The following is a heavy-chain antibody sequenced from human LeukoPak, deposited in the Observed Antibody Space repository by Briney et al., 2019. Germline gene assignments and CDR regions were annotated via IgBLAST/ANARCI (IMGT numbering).Heavy chain of an antibody. D-gene: IGHD6-19*01. CDR3: AKDQEYSSGWSPFDY. V-gene: IGHV3-23*01. CDR1: GFTFSSYA. CDR2: ISGSGGST. J-gene: IGHJ4*02. Sequence: GGSLRLSCAASGFTFSSYAMSWVRQAPGKGLEWVSAISGSGGSTYYADSVKGRFTISRDNPKNTLYLQMNSLRAEDTAVYYCAKDQEYSSGWSPFDYWGQGTLVTVSS.